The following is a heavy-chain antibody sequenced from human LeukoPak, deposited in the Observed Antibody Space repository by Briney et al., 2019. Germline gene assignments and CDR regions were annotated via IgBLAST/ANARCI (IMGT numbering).Heavy chain of an antibody. CDR1: GFTFSSYG. CDR3: AKGFLGYCSSTSCYGSLEIDY. D-gene: IGHD2-2*01. CDR2: ISGSGGST. V-gene: IGHV3-23*01. Sequence: GGSLRLSCAASGFTFSSYGMSWVRQAPGKGLEWVSAISGSGGSTYYADSVKCRFTISRDNSKNTLYLQMNSLRAEETAVYYCAKGFLGYCSSTSCYGSLEIDYWGQGTLVTVSS. J-gene: IGHJ4*02.